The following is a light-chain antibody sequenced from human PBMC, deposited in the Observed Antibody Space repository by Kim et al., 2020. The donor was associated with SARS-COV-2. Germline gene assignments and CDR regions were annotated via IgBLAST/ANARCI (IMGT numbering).Light chain of an antibody. Sequence: SYELTQPPSVSVSPGQTASITCSGDKLGGKHACWYQQKPGQSPVVVIYQDIKRPSGIPERFSGSNSGNTATLTISGTQAMDEADYYCQAWDSSTADVVFG. CDR2: QDI. CDR3: QAWDSSTADVV. CDR1: KLGGKH. V-gene: IGLV3-1*01. J-gene: IGLJ2*01.